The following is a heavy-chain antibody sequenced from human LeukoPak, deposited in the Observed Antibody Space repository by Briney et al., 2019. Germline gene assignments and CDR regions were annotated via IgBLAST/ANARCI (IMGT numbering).Heavy chain of an antibody. CDR1: GFTFSDAW. V-gene: IGHV3-15*01. D-gene: IGHD2-8*01. Sequence: GGSLRLSCAASGFTFSDAWMSWVRQAPGKGLEWVGRIRSKTGGGITDYAAPVKGRFTISRDDSKNTLDLQMNSLKTDDTAVYYCNTIADAGQIDSWGQGTLVTVSS. J-gene: IGHJ4*02. CDR2: IRSKTGGGIT. CDR3: NTIADAGQIDS.